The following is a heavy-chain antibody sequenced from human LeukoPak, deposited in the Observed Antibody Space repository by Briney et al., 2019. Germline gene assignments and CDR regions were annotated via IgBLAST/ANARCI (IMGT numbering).Heavy chain of an antibody. V-gene: IGHV3-23*01. CDR1: GFTFSDYY. J-gene: IGHJ4*02. CDR3: AKDRGGTMVRGVFDY. CDR2: ISGSGGST. Sequence: GGSLRLSCAASGFTFSDYYMSWIRQAPGKGLEWVSAISGSGGSTYYADSVKGRFTISRDNSKNTLYLQMNSLRAEDTAVYYCAKDRGGTMVRGVFDYWGQGTLVTVSS. D-gene: IGHD3-10*01.